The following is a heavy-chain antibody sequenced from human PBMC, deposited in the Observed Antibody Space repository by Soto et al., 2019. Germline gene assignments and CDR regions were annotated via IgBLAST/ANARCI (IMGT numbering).Heavy chain of an antibody. D-gene: IGHD3-22*01. V-gene: IGHV3-48*01. J-gene: IGHJ4*02. Sequence: PGGSLRLSCAAFGFTFRSYSMHWVRQAPGKGLEWGSYISPRRSSIYDADSVKGRFTISRDNAKNSLYLQMNSLRVEDTAVYYCARVAYYYDSSGYFFWGQGT. CDR3: ARVAYYYDSSGYFF. CDR1: GFTFRSYS. CDR2: ISPRRSSI.